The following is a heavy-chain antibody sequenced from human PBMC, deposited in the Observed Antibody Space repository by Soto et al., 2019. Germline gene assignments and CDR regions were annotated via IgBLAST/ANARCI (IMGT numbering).Heavy chain of an antibody. V-gene: IGHV3-64D*06. CDR1: GFTFSSYA. Sequence: PGGSLRLSCSASGFTFSSYAMHWVRQAPGKGLEYVSAISSNGGSTYYADSVKGRFTISRDNSKNTLYLQMSSLRAEDTAVYYCVKGQDYYDSSGYFYYYGMDVWGQGTTVTVSS. CDR3: VKGQDYYDSSGYFYYYGMDV. D-gene: IGHD3-22*01. CDR2: ISSNGGST. J-gene: IGHJ6*02.